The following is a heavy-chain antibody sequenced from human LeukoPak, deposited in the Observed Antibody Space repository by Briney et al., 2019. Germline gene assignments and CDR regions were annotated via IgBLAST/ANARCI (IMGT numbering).Heavy chain of an antibody. CDR2: IDPSDSYT. CDR1: GYSFPSYS. CDR3: ARQHPRAFGI. V-gene: IGHV5-10-1*01. Sequence: GESLKISCKGSGYSFPSYSISWVRQMPGKGLEWMGRIDPSDSYTNYSPSFQGHVTISADKSIRTAYLQWSSLKALDTAMYYCARQHPRAFGIWGQGTMVTVSS. J-gene: IGHJ3*02.